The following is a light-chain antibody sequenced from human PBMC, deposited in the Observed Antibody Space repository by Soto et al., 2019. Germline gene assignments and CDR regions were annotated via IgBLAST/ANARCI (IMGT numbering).Light chain of an antibody. J-gene: IGKJ4*01. CDR3: QQYGSSRGLT. Sequence: EIVLTQSPGTLSLSPGERATLSCRASQSVSSSYLAWYQQKPGQAPRLLIYGASSRATGIPDRFSGSGSGTDFTLTISRLAPEDFAVYYCQQYGSSRGLTFGGGTKVEIK. CDR2: GAS. CDR1: QSVSSSY. V-gene: IGKV3-20*01.